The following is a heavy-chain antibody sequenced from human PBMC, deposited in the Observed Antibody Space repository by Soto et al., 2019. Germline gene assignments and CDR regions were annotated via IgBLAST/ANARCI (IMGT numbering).Heavy chain of an antibody. D-gene: IGHD3-22*01. CDR3: ARSHYYYDSSGYYGWFDP. Sequence: GASVKVSCKASGYIFTSYGISWVRQAPGQGLEWVGRVSTYNGNTNYAQKLQGRVTMTTDTSTSTAYMELRSLRSDDTAVYYCARSHYYYDSSGYYGWFDPWGQGTLVTVSS. V-gene: IGHV1-18*01. CDR1: GYIFTSYG. J-gene: IGHJ5*02. CDR2: VSTYNGNT.